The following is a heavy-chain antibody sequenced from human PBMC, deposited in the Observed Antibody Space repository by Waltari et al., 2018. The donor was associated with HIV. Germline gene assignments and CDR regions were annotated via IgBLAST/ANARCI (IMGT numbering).Heavy chain of an antibody. J-gene: IGHJ4*02. CDR1: VGSFSGYY. CDR3: ARGRGSMVRGVFFDY. CDR2: INQRGST. D-gene: IGHD3-10*01. V-gene: IGHV4-34*01. Sequence: QVQLQQWGAGLLKPSATLSLTCAVYVGSFSGYYWRCIRPPPGKGLEWVGEINQRGSTNYNSSLKSRVIISVDTSKNQFSLKLTSVTAADTAVYYCARGRGSMVRGVFFDYWGQGTLVTVSS.